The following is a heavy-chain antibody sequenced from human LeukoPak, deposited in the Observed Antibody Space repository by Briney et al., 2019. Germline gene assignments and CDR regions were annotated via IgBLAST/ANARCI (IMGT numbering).Heavy chain of an antibody. CDR1: GFNFSNYA. J-gene: IGHJ4*02. Sequence: GGSLRLSCAASGFNFSNYAMSWVRQAPGKGLEWVSSISSSGSYMYYADSVKGRFTISRDNAKNSLYLQMNSLRAEDTAVYYCARRGIDYGSGSYFDYWGQGTLVTVSS. D-gene: IGHD3-10*01. CDR3: ARRGIDYGSGSYFDY. CDR2: ISSSGSYM. V-gene: IGHV3-21*01.